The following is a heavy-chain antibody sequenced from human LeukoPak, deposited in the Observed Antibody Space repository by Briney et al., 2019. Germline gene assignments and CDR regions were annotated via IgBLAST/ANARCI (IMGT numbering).Heavy chain of an antibody. J-gene: IGHJ5*02. CDR3: ARDGKGGSGSYLNWFDP. D-gene: IGHD3-10*01. V-gene: IGHV4-59*12. CDR2: IYYSGST. Sequence: SETLSLTCTVSGGSISSYYWSWIRQPPGKGLEWIGYIYYSGSTNYNPSLKSRVTISVDTSKNQFSLKLSSVTAADTAVYYCARDGKGGSGSYLNWFDPWGQGTLVTVSS. CDR1: GGSISSYY.